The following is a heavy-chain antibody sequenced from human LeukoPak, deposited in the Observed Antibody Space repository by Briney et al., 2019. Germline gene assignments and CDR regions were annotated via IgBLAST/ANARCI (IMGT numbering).Heavy chain of an antibody. V-gene: IGHV3-48*03. CDR3: ARGKYYSWYYFDY. CDR1: GFTFSSYE. CDR2: ISSSGSII. Sequence: PGGSLRLSCAASGFTFSSYEMNWVRQAPGKGLEWVSYISSSGSIIYYADSVKGRFTISRDNAKNSLYLQMNSLRAEDTAVYYCARGKYYSWYYFDYWGQGTLVTVSS. J-gene: IGHJ4*02. D-gene: IGHD3-10*01.